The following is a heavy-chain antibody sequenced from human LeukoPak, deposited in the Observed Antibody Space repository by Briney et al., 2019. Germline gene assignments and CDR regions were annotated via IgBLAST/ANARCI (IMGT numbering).Heavy chain of an antibody. J-gene: IGHJ4*02. V-gene: IGHV3-7*01. CDR2: IKQDGSEK. D-gene: IGHD3/OR15-3a*01. CDR1: GFTFGSYW. Sequence: QAGGSLRLSCAASGFTFGSYWMSWVRQAPGKGLEWVANIKQDGSEKYYVDSVKGRFTISRDNAKNSLYLQMNSLRAEDTAVYYCARQEGWTDYWGQGTLVTVSS. CDR3: ARQEGWTDY.